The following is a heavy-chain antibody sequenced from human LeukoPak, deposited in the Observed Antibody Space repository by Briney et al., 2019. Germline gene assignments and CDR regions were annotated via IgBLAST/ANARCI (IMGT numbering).Heavy chain of an antibody. J-gene: IGHJ4*02. V-gene: IGHV4-30-4*08. CDR2: IYYSGST. CDR1: GGSISSGDYY. D-gene: IGHD3-22*01. CDR3: ARSYRRRITMTVAPRGGYFDY. Sequence: SQTLSLTCTVSGGSISSGDYYWSWIRQPPGKGLEWIGYIYYSGSTYYNPSLKSRVTISVDTSKNQFSLKLSSVTAADTAVYYCARSYRRRITMTVAPRGGYFDYWGQGTLVTVSS.